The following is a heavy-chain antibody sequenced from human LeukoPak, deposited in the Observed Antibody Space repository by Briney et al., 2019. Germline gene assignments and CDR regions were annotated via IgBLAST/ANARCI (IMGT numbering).Heavy chain of an antibody. CDR1: GFTFSSYE. J-gene: IGHJ4*02. CDR2: ISGSGGST. Sequence: GGSLRLSCAASGFTFSSYEMNWVRQAPGKGLEWVSGISGSGGSTYYADSVKGRFTISRDNSKNTMYLQMNSLRAEDTAVYYCAKGGAYYYDSSGYYYWGQGTLVTVSS. CDR3: AKGGAYYYDSSGYYY. V-gene: IGHV3-23*01. D-gene: IGHD3-22*01.